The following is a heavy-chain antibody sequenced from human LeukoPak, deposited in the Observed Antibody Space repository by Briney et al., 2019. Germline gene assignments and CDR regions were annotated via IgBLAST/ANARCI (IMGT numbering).Heavy chain of an antibody. D-gene: IGHD3/OR15-3a*01. V-gene: IGHV3-11*04. CDR3: ARLIGLAKYYFDH. J-gene: IGHJ4*02. CDR1: ILTPREYY. CDR2: ISSSGSTI. Sequence: GRSLSPSCALSILTPREYYIRSVPQAPGNGLEWGSYISSSGSTIYYAGSVKGRFTISRDNAKNSLYLQMNSLRAEDTAVYYCARLIGLAKYYFDHWGQGTLVTVSS.